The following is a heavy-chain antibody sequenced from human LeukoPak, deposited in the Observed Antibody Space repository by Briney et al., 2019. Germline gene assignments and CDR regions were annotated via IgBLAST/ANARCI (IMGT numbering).Heavy chain of an antibody. CDR3: AKARVTHAWEIVHYDY. D-gene: IGHD1-26*01. CDR2: TSYDGSKE. V-gene: IGHV3-30*18. J-gene: IGHJ4*02. Sequence: PGRSLRLSCAASGFTFTHYGMHWVRQAPGKGLEWVAVTSYDGSKEFYADSVKGRFTISRDNSRDTVFLQMNSLTDDDTAVYFCAKARVTHAWEIVHYDYWGQGVQVTVSS. CDR1: GFTFTHYG.